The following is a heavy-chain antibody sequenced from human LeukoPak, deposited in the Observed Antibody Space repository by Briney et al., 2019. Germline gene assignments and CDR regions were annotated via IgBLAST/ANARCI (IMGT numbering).Heavy chain of an antibody. Sequence: GGSLRLSCAASGFTFSSYAMHWVRQAPGKGLEWVAVISYDGSNKYYADSVKGRFTISRDNSKNTLYLQMNSLRAEDTAVYYCARPLKLEQWPTPWDYYYGMDVWGQGTTVTVSS. CDR2: ISYDGSNK. J-gene: IGHJ6*02. D-gene: IGHD6-19*01. V-gene: IGHV3-30-3*01. CDR3: ARPLKLEQWPTPWDYYYGMDV. CDR1: GFTFSSYA.